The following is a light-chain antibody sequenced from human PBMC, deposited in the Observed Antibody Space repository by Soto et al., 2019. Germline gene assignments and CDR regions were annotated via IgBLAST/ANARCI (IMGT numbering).Light chain of an antibody. CDR2: APS. CDR3: QQNFSIPIT. V-gene: IGKV1-39*01. Sequence: DIQMTQSPSSLSASVGDRVTITCRASQSISTYLNWYHQKPGKAPDLLIYAPSSLKSGVPSRFSGSGSGTHFTLTITGLQPADFATYYCQQNFSIPITFGQGTRLEIK. J-gene: IGKJ5*01. CDR1: QSISTY.